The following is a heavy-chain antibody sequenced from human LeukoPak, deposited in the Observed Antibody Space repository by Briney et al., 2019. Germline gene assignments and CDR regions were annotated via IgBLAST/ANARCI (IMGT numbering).Heavy chain of an antibody. CDR2: ISFDGVNT. J-gene: IGHJ4*02. V-gene: IGHV3-30*04. CDR3: AKDPTHVDTAMGDY. CDR1: GFTFSTYA. Sequence: GGSLRLSCAASGFTFSTYAIHWVRQAPGKGLEWVAVISFDGVNTFYADSVKGRFTISRDNSKNTLYLQMNSLRAEDTALYYCAKDPTHVDTAMGDYWGQGTLVTVSS. D-gene: IGHD5-18*01.